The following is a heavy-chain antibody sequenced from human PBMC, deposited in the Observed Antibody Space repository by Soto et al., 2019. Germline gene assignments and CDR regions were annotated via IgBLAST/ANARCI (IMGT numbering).Heavy chain of an antibody. V-gene: IGHV3-15*01. Sequence: EVQLVESGGGWATPGGSLRLSCAASGFIFRNDWMNWVRQAPGKGLEWVARIKSKTSGETTDYAAPVKGRFTISRDDSKTSVYLQMNSLNTEDTAIYYCIIDIASSGVGELDYWGQGTLVTVSS. CDR2: IKSKTSGETT. D-gene: IGHD6-13*01. J-gene: IGHJ4*02. CDR1: GFIFRNDW. CDR3: IIDIASSGVGELDY.